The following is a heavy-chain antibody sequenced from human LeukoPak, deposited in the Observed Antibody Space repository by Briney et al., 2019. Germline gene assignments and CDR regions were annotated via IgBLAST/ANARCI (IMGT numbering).Heavy chain of an antibody. Sequence: GGSLRLPCTASGFTFTNYWMSWLRQAPGKGLEWVGFIRSKAYGGTIEYAASVKGRLTISRDDSRSIAYLQMNSLKIEDTAVYYCTRDRGVGYPSSWRGSLYNFDYWGQGTLVTVSS. J-gene: IGHJ4*02. CDR3: TRDRGVGYPSSWRGSLYNFDY. D-gene: IGHD6-13*01. CDR2: IRSKAYGGTI. V-gene: IGHV3-49*03. CDR1: GFTFTNYW.